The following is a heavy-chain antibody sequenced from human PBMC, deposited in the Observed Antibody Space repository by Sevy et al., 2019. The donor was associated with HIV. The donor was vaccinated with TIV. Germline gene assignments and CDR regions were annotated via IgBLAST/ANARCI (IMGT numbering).Heavy chain of an antibody. J-gene: IGHJ5*02. Sequence: ASVKVSCKASGYTFTNYGISWVRQAPGQGLEWMGRISTYNGNTIYAQKVQGRVTMTTDTSTSTAYMELRSLRSDDRALYYGVREVDSIRFDPWGQGTLVTVSS. D-gene: IGHD3-22*01. CDR2: ISTYNGNT. V-gene: IGHV1-18*01. CDR1: GYTFTNYG. CDR3: VREVDSIRFDP.